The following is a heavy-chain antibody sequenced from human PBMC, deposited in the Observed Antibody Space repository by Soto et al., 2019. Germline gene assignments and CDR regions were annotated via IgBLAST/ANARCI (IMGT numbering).Heavy chain of an antibody. CDR2: INHSGST. CDR1: GGSFSGYY. J-gene: IGHJ4*02. Sequence: SETLSLTCAVYGGSFSGYYWSWIRQPPGKGLEWIGEINHSGSTNYNPSFKSRVTISVDTSKNQFSLKLSSVTAADTAVYYCARAYCSSTSCYSLKKYYFDYWGQGTLVTV. D-gene: IGHD2-2*01. V-gene: IGHV4-34*01. CDR3: ARAYCSSTSCYSLKKYYFDY.